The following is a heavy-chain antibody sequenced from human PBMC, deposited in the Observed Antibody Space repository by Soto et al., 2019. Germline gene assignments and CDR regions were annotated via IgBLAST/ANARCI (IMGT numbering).Heavy chain of an antibody. V-gene: IGHV1-18*01. CDR3: AIFHWWPKTKGYAFDI. Sequence: QVQLVQSGAEVKKPGASVKVSCKASGYTFTSYGISWVRQAPGQGLEWMGWISAYNGNTNYAQKLQGRVTMTTDTSKSTAYMELRSLSSDDTAVYYCAIFHWWPKTKGYAFDIWGQGTMVTVSS. J-gene: IGHJ3*02. CDR1: GYTFTSYG. CDR2: ISAYNGNT. D-gene: IGHD2-15*01.